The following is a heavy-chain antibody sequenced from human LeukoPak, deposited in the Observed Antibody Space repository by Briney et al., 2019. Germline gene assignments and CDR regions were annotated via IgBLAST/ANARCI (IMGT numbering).Heavy chain of an antibody. CDR3: VRDSGSYVDY. V-gene: IGHV4-39*01. D-gene: IGHD3-10*01. J-gene: IGHJ4*02. Sequence: PSETLSLTCDVSGVSISGTNYYWGWIRQPPGMGLEWIGSIHYRLPTFYNPLLKSRVTISVDTSKNQFSLKLSSVTAADTAVYYCVRDSGSYVDYWGQGTLVTVSS. CDR1: GVSISGTNYY. CDR2: IHYRLPT.